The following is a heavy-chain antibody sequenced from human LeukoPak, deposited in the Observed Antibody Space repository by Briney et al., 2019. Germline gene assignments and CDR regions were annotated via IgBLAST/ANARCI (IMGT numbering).Heavy chain of an antibody. D-gene: IGHD1-26*01. CDR3: ARLSDLGLTTELY. Sequence: PSETLSLTCTVSGGSISSSSYYWGWIRQPPGKGLEWIGSIYYSGSTYYNPSPKSRVTISVDTSKNQFSLKLSSVTAADTAVYYCARLSDLGLTTELYWGQGTLVTVSS. CDR2: IYYSGST. CDR1: GGSISSSSYY. J-gene: IGHJ4*02. V-gene: IGHV4-39*01.